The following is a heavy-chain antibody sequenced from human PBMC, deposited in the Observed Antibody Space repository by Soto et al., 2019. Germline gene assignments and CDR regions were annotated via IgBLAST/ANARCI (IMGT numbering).Heavy chain of an antibody. J-gene: IGHJ5*02. V-gene: IGHV4-30-2*01. CDR3: ARVDTAMYGDTGWFDP. CDR2: IYHSGST. CDR1: GGSISSGGYS. D-gene: IGHD5-18*01. Sequence: QLQLQESGSGLVKPSQTLSLTCAVSGGSISSGGYSWSWIRQPPGKGLEWIGYIYHSGSTYYNPSLKSRVTISVDRSKNQFSLKLSSVTAADTAVYYCARVDTAMYGDTGWFDPWGQGTLVTVSS.